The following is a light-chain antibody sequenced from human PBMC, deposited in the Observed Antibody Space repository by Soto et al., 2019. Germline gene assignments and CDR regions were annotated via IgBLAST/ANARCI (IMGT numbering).Light chain of an antibody. CDR2: DAS. J-gene: IGKJ1*01. CDR1: QGIGST. V-gene: IGKV3-15*01. Sequence: EIVLTQSPATLSVSPGERVTLSCRASQGIGSTLAWYRQQPGQAPGLLIYDASTRATGIPARFSGSGSGTEFTLTISSLQSEDFAVYYCQQFNNWPRTFGQGSNVDIK. CDR3: QQFNNWPRT.